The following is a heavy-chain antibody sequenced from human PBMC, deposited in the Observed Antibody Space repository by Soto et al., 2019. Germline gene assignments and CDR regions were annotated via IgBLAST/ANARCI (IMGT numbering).Heavy chain of an antibody. CDR3: ARRTVNIQTFYSGLKTHCFDY. J-gene: IGHJ4*02. CDR1: GGSISSSSYY. Sequence: QLQLQESGPGLVKPSETLSLTCAVSGGSISSSSYYWGWIRQPPGKGLEWIGSIYYSGSTYYTPCLQSRVAISVDTSKYQFSLKLNSVTAADTAVYYCARRTVNIQTFYSGLKTHCFDYWGQGTLVTVSS. D-gene: IGHD6-19*01. CDR2: IYYSGST. V-gene: IGHV4-39*01.